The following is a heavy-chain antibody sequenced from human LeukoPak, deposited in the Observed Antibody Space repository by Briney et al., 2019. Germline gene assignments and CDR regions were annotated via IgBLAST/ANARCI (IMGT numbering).Heavy chain of an antibody. V-gene: IGHV4-39*01. J-gene: IGHJ3*02. CDR2: IYYSGST. CDR1: GGSISSSSYY. Sequence: SETLSLTCTVSGGSISSSSYYWGWIRQPPGKELEWIGNIYYSGSTYYNPSLKSRVTIPVDTSKNQFSLKLSSVTAADTAVYYCARVLGGQRLKWAFDIWGQGTMVTVSS. CDR3: ARVLGGQRLKWAFDI. D-gene: IGHD4-23*01.